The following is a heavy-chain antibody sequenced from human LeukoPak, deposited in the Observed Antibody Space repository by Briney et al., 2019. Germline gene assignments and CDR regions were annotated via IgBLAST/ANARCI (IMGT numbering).Heavy chain of an antibody. Sequence: APVKVSCKASGYTFTGYYMHWVRQAPGQGLEWMGWINPNRGGTNFAQKFQGRVTMTRDTSISTAYMELSRLRSDDTAVYYCARENRGGTSISSHIYYFDYWGQGTLVTVSS. CDR2: INPNRGGT. CDR3: ARENRGGTSISSHIYYFDY. CDR1: GYTFTGYY. V-gene: IGHV1-2*02. J-gene: IGHJ4*02. D-gene: IGHD1-14*01.